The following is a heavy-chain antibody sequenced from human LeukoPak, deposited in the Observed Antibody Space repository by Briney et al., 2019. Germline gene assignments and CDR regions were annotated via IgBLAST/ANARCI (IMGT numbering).Heavy chain of an antibody. CDR1: GFTFDDFV. D-gene: IGHD3-3*01. CDR2: IGWDGSTT. CDR3: AKDMNFGSIDAFDI. J-gene: IGHJ3*02. V-gene: IGHV3-43D*03. Sequence: GGSLRLSCAASGFTFDDFVMHWVRQAPGKGLEWIALIGWDGSTTYYADSQKGRFTISRDNSKNSLYLQLNNLRPDDTAMYYCAKDMNFGSIDAFDIWGQGTVVAVSS.